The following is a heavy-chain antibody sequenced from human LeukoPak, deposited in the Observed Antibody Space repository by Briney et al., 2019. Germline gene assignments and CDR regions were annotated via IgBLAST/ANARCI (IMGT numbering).Heavy chain of an antibody. CDR1: GFTVSSSY. V-gene: IGHV3-66*01. D-gene: IGHD4-11*01. Sequence: GGSLRLSCAASGFTVSSSYMSWVRQAPGKGLEWISFIYTTGRTYYADSVKGRFTVSRGDSKNTVFLQMNSLRAEDTAVYYCARDPPMTTDYALDVWGQGTTVTVSS. CDR2: IYTTGRT. CDR3: ARDPPMTTDYALDV. J-gene: IGHJ6*02.